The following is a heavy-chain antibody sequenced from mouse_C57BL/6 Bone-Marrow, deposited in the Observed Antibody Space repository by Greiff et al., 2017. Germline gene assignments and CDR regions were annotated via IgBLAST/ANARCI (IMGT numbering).Heavy chain of an antibody. Sequence: VQLQQSGAELARPGASVKMSCKASGYTFTSYTMHWVKQRPGQGLEWIGYINPSSGYTKYNQTFKDKATLTADKSSSTAYMQLSSLTSEDSAVYYCAREGGPYYFDYWGQGTTLTVSS. CDR1: GYTFTSYT. CDR3: AREGGPYYFDY. D-gene: IGHD1-1*02. V-gene: IGHV1-4*01. CDR2: INPSSGYT. J-gene: IGHJ2*01.